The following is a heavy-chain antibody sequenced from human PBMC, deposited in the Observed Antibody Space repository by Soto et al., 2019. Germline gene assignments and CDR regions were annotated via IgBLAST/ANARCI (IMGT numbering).Heavy chain of an antibody. Sequence: ASVKVFCKASGYTFTGYYMHWVRQAPGQGLEWMGWINPNSGGTNYAQKFQGWVTMTRDTSISTAYMELSRLRSDDTAVYYCAREGFGAAGTYYYYYGMDVWGQGTTVTVSS. D-gene: IGHD6-13*01. CDR1: GYTFTGYY. CDR2: INPNSGGT. CDR3: AREGFGAAGTYYYYYGMDV. V-gene: IGHV1-2*04. J-gene: IGHJ6*02.